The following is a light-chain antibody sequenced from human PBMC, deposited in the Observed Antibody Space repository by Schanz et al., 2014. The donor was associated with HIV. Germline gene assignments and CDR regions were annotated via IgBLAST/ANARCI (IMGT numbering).Light chain of an antibody. J-gene: IGKJ1*01. CDR1: QSVSSN. V-gene: IGKV3-15*01. Sequence: EIVMTQSPATLSVSPGERATLSCRASQSVSSNFAWYQQKPGQAPRLLIYGTSTRATGIPDRFSGSGSGTEFTLTVSSLQSEDFAVYYCQHYNNWLRTFGQGTKVEIK. CDR2: GTS. CDR3: QHYNNWLRT.